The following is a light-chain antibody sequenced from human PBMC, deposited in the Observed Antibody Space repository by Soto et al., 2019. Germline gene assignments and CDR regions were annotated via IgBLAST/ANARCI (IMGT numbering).Light chain of an antibody. CDR3: SSHAGSSVV. Sequence: QSVLTQPRSVSGSPGRSVTISCTGTSSDVGGYNYVSWYQQHPGKAPKLMIYDVTTRPSGVPDRFSGSKSGNTASLTISGLQAEDEADYYCSSHAGSSVVFGNGIKATV. CDR1: SSDVGGYNY. CDR2: DVT. J-gene: IGLJ1*01. V-gene: IGLV2-11*01.